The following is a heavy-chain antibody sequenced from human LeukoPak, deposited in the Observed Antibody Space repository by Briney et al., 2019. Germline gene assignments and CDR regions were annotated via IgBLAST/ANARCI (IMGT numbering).Heavy chain of an antibody. CDR1: GFTFDVYA. J-gene: IGHJ4*02. CDR2: ISWNSGSI. CDR3: AKDRAGGSGSFFDY. D-gene: IGHD1-26*01. V-gene: IGHV3-9*01. Sequence: SLRLSCAASGFTFDVYAMHWVRQAPGKGVEWVSGISWNSGSIGYADSVKGRFTLSRDNAKNSLYLQVNSLRAEDTALYYCAKDRAGGSGSFFDYWGQGTLVTVSS.